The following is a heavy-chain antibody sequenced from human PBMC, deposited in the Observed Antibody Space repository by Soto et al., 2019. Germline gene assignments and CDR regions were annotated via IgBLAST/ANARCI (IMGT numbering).Heavy chain of an antibody. CDR3: ARDLRGYSGYDLSWFDP. D-gene: IGHD5-12*01. V-gene: IGHV1-3*01. Sequence: GASVKVSCKASGYTFTGYYMHWVRQAPGQGLEWMGWINAGNGNTKYSQKFQGRVTITRDTSASTAYMELSSLRSEDTAVYYCARDLRGYSGYDLSWFDPWGQGTLVTVSS. CDR2: INAGNGNT. CDR1: GYTFTGYY. J-gene: IGHJ5*02.